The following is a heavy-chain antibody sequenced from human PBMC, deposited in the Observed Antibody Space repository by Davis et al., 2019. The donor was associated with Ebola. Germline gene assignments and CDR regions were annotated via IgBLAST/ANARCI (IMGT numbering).Heavy chain of an antibody. D-gene: IGHD3-10*01. CDR2: IYYSGST. J-gene: IGHJ6*02. CDR3: ARRGRARGMDV. Sequence: SETLSLTCTVSGGSISSSSYYWGWIRQPPGKGLESIGSIYYSGSTNYNPSLKSRVTISVDTSKNQFSLKLSSVTAADTAVYYCARRGRARGMDVWGQGTTVTVSS. CDR1: GGSISSSSYY. V-gene: IGHV4-39*07.